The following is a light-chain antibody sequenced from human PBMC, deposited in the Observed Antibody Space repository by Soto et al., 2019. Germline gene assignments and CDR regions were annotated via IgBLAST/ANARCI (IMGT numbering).Light chain of an antibody. CDR1: QSLLHSNGYNY. V-gene: IGKV2-28*01. Sequence: DIVMTQSPLSLPVTPGEPASISCRTSQSLLHSNGYNYLDWYLQKPGQSPQLLIYLGSNRASGVPDRFSGSVSGTDFTLKISRVKAEDVWVYYCMQALQTRLTLGRGTKVEIK. CDR3: MQALQTRLT. CDR2: LGS. J-gene: IGKJ4*01.